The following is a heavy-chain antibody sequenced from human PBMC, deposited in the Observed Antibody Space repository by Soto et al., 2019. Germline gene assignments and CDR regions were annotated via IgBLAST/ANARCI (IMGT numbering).Heavy chain of an antibody. J-gene: IGHJ5*01. D-gene: IGHD3-22*01. V-gene: IGHV3-23*01. CDR3: AKGPDASGYYHNWFDS. CDR1: GFSFSDYA. CDR2: ISRTGDSA. Sequence: EVHLLESGGALVQPGGSLTLSCAASGFSFSDYAMSWVRQAPGKGLEWVSSISRTGDSAYYADSVKGRFAISRDRSKNRLSQQKNSLRVEDTAVYYCAKGPDASGYYHNWFDSWGQGTLITVSS.